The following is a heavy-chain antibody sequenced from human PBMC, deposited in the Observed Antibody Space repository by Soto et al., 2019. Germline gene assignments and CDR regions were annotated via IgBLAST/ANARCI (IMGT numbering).Heavy chain of an antibody. Sequence: QITLKESGPTLVKPTQTLTLTCTFSGFSLSTSGVGVGWIRQPPGKALEWLALIYWDDDKRYSPSLKSRLTITKDTSKNQVVLTMTNMDPVDTATYYCAHSGYYYDSSGYSKQYYFDYWGRGTLVTVSS. J-gene: IGHJ4*02. CDR1: GFSLSTSGVG. D-gene: IGHD3-22*01. V-gene: IGHV2-5*02. CDR2: IYWDDDK. CDR3: AHSGYYYDSSGYSKQYYFDY.